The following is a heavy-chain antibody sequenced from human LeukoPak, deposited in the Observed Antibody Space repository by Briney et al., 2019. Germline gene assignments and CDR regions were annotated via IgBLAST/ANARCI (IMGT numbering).Heavy chain of an antibody. CDR3: ARDNSADYGDSGAYFDY. CDR1: GFTFSSYV. D-gene: IGHD4-17*01. CDR2: ISGSGGST. J-gene: IGHJ4*02. V-gene: IGHV3-23*01. Sequence: QPGGSLRLSCAASGFTFSSYVMSWVRQAPGKGLEWVSAISGSGGSTYYADSVKGRFTISRDNSKNTLYLQMNSLRAEDTAVYYCARDNSADYGDSGAYFDYWGQGTLVTVSS.